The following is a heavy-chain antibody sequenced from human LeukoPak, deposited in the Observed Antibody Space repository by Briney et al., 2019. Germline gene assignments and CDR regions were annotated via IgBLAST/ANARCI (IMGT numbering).Heavy chain of an antibody. CDR2: ISSDGTRI. J-gene: IGHJ4*02. V-gene: IGHV3-11*01. Sequence: GGSLRLSCAASGFTFSDYYMNWIRQAPGKGLEWVSYISSDGTRIFYLDSVKGRFTISRDNAKNSLYLQMESLRAEDTAVYYXXXXXXXIWSGYQKYWGQGTLVTVSS. CDR3: XXXXXXIWSGYQKY. D-gene: IGHD3-3*01. CDR1: GFTFSDYY.